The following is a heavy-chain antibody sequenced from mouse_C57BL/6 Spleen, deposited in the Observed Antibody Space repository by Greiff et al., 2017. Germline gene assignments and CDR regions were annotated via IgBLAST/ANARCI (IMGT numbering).Heavy chain of an antibody. CDR3: ARCRGSFYYAMDY. CDR2: IYPSDSET. CDR1: GYTFTSYW. J-gene: IGHJ4*01. V-gene: IGHV1-61*01. D-gene: IGHD1-1*01. Sequence: QVQLQQPGAELVRPGSSVKLSCKASGYTFTSYWMDWVKQRPGQGLEWIGNIYPSDSETHYNQKFKDKATLTVDKSSSTAYMQLSSLTSEDSAVYYCARCRGSFYYAMDYWGQGTSVTVSS.